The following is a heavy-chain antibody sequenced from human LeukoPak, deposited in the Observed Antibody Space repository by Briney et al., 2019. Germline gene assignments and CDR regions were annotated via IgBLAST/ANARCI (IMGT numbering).Heavy chain of an antibody. CDR1: GGSFSGYY. CDR2: INHSGST. D-gene: IGHD2-2*01. V-gene: IGHV4-34*01. J-gene: IGHJ4*02. CDR3: ARGQPYDY. Sequence: SETLSLTCAVYGGSFSGYYWSWIRQPPGKGLEWIGEINHSGSTNYNPFLKSRVTISVDTSKNQFSLKLSSVTAADTAVYYCARGQPYDYWGQGTLVTVSS.